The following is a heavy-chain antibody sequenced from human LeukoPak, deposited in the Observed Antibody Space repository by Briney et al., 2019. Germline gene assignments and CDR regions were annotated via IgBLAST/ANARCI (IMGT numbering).Heavy chain of an antibody. D-gene: IGHD3-10*01. V-gene: IGHV3-30-3*01. Sequence: GRPLRLSCAASGFTFSSYAMHWVRQAPGKGLEWVAVISYDGSNKYYADSVKGRFTISRDNSKNTLYLQMNSLRAEDTAVYYCARDPGVQDYWGQGTLVTVSS. CDR1: GFTFSSYA. CDR2: ISYDGSNK. CDR3: ARDPGVQDY. J-gene: IGHJ4*02.